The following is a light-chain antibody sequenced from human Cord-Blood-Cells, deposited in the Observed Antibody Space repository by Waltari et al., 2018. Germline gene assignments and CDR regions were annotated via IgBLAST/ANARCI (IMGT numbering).Light chain of an antibody. CDR3: QQSYSTPRT. Sequence: QMTQSTSSLSACVGDRVTIPCRASQSISSYLNWYQQKPGKAPKLLIYAASSLQSGVPSRFSGSGSGTYFTLTISSLQPDDFATYYCQQSYSTPRTFGQGTKLEIK. CDR1: QSISSY. J-gene: IGKJ2*01. V-gene: IGKV1-39*01. CDR2: AAS.